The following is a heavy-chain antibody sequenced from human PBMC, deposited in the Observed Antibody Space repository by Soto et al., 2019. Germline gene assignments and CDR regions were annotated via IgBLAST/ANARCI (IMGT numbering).Heavy chain of an antibody. V-gene: IGHV1-2*02. Sequence: WCSVKVSCKASGYTFTGYFMHWLRQAPGQGLEWMGWINPNSGATKYAQKFQGRVTLSRDTSISTAYMELSGLRSDDTAVYYCARGGGTILAPLPWGQGTLVTVSS. CDR3: ARGGGTILAPLP. J-gene: IGHJ5*02. D-gene: IGHD3-3*01. CDR1: GYTFTGYF. CDR2: INPNSGAT.